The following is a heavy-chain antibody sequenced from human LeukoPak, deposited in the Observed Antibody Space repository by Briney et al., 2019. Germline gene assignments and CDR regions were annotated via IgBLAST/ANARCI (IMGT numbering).Heavy chain of an antibody. Sequence: GASVKVSRKASGYTFTNYAMNWVRQAPGQGLELMGWIHPSTGNPTYAQGFTGRFVFSLDTSVSTTYLQISSLKAEDTAVYFCARAFQSLGGLSLPDYWGQGTLVTVSS. V-gene: IGHV7-4-1*02. CDR2: IHPSTGNP. J-gene: IGHJ4*02. D-gene: IGHD3-16*02. CDR3: ARAFQSLGGLSLPDY. CDR1: GYTFTNYA.